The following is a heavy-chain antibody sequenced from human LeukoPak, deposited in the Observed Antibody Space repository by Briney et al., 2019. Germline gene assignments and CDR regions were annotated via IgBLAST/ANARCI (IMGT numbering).Heavy chain of an antibody. CDR3: ARFRVRGYSYGYYQYFDY. CDR2: INHSGST. V-gene: IGHV4-34*01. J-gene: IGHJ4*02. CDR1: GGSFSGYY. Sequence: SETLSLTCAVYGGSFSGYYWSWIRQPPGKGLEWIGEINHSGSTNYNPSLKGRVTISVDTSKNQFSLKLSSVTAADTAVYYCARFRVRGYSYGYYQYFDYWGQGTLVTVSS. D-gene: IGHD5-18*01.